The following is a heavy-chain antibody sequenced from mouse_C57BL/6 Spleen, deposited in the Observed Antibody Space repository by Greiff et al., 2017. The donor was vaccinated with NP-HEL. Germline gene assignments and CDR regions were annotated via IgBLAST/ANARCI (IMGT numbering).Heavy chain of an antibody. CDR3: ARRGDSYFDY. J-gene: IGHJ2*01. CDR2: FISGGSYT. V-gene: IGHV5-6*01. CDR1: GFTFSSSG. Sequence: EVHLVESGGDLVKPGGSLKLSCAASGFTFSSSGMSWVRQTPDKRLEWVATFISGGSYTYYPDSVQGRFTISRDNAKNTLYLQMSSLKSEDTAMYYCARRGDSYFDYWGQGTTLTVSS. D-gene: IGHD3-3*01.